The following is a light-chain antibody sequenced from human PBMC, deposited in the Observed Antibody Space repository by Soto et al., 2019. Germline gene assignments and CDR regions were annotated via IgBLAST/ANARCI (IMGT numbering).Light chain of an antibody. CDR1: NIGTES. CDR3: QVWDSSSDHPV. CDR2: YDS. J-gene: IGLJ3*02. Sequence: SYEQTQPPSVSVAPGKTARITCGGNNIGTESVHWYQQKPGQAPVLVIYYDSDRPSGIPERFSGSNSGNTATLTISRVEAGDEADYYCQVWDSSSDHPVFGGGTKLTVL. V-gene: IGLV3-21*04.